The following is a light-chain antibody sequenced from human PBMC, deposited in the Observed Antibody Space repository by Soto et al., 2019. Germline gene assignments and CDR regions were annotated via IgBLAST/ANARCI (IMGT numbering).Light chain of an antibody. V-gene: IGLV2-18*02. CDR2: EVS. CDR3: SSHTNSDTYV. CDR1: SSDVGSYNR. Sequence: QSALTQPPSVSGSPGQSVTISCTGTSSDVGSYNRVSWYQQPPGTAPKLMIFEVSYRPSGVPDRFSGSRSGNTASLTISGLQAEDEADYYCSSHTNSDTYVFGTGTKVTVL. J-gene: IGLJ1*01.